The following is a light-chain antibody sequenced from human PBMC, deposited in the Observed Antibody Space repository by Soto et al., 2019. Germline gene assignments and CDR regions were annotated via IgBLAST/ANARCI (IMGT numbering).Light chain of an antibody. CDR3: SSYAGSNNWV. CDR1: SSDVGGYNF. CDR2: EVS. J-gene: IGLJ3*02. Sequence: QAVLTQPPSASGSPGQSVTISCTGTSSDVGGYNFVSWYHQHPGKAPKLMIYEVSKRPSGVPDRFSGSKSGNTASLTVSGLQTEDEADYYCSSYAGSNNWVFGGGTKVTVL. V-gene: IGLV2-8*01.